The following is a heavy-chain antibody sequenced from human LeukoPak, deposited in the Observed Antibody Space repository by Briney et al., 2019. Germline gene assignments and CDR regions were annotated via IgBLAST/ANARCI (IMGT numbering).Heavy chain of an antibody. J-gene: IGHJ4*02. Sequence: PSETLSLTCAVYGGSFSGYYWSWIRQPPGKGLEWIGYIYYSGSTNYNPSLKSRVTISVDTSKNQFSLKLSSVTAADTAVYYCARVSGSYFYYFDYWGQGTLVTVSS. CDR2: IYYSGST. CDR1: GGSFSGYY. V-gene: IGHV4-59*01. D-gene: IGHD1-26*01. CDR3: ARVSGSYFYYFDY.